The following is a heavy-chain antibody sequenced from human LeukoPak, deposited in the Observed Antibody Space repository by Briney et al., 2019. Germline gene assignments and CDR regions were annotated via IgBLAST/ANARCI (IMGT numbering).Heavy chain of an antibody. CDR3: APYSSGWLIFDY. D-gene: IGHD6-19*01. J-gene: IGHJ4*02. CDR1: GYSISSAYY. V-gene: IGHV4-38-2*02. CDR2: INHSGST. Sequence: SETLSLTCTVSGYSISSAYYWGWIRQPPGKGLEWIGEINHSGSTNYNPSLKSRVTISVDTSKNHFSLKLSSVTAADTAVYYCAPYSSGWLIFDYWGQGTLVTVSS.